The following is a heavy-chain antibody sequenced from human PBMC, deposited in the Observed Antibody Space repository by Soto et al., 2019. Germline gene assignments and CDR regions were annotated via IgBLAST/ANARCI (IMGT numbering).Heavy chain of an antibody. CDR2: VWNDGNTK. D-gene: IGHD3-16*02. CDR1: GFTFSSYG. CDR3: ARDKGFYDHVCGSYLSAFAY. V-gene: IGHV3-33*01. Sequence: QVYLVESGGGVVQPGGSLRLSCAASGFTFSSYGMHWVRQAAGKGPEWVAVVWNDGNTKYYADSVKGRFTISRDNSKNTVYLQMNNLRAEDTAVYYGARDKGFYDHVCGSYLSAFAYWGRGTLVGVSS. J-gene: IGHJ4*02.